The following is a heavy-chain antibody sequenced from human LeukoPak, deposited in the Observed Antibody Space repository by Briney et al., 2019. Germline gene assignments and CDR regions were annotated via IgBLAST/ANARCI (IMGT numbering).Heavy chain of an antibody. J-gene: IGHJ4*02. CDR1: GGHIDSVY. Sequence: PSETLSLTCSVSGGHIDSVYWNWIRQPPGKGLEWIGYIDNSGSTKYNPSLQSPITMSRDTSKKQFSPKLTSVTAADTAMYYCASGAGWLIDYWGQGTLVSVSS. V-gene: IGHV4-4*08. CDR3: ASGAGWLIDY. CDR2: IDNSGST. D-gene: IGHD6-19*01.